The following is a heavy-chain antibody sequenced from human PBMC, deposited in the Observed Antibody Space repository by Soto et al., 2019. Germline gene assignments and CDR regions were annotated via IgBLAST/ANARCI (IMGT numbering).Heavy chain of an antibody. V-gene: IGHV3-23*01. CDR2: SSGSGGST. Sequence: GGSLRLPCAASGFTFSNYAVTLVRHAPGKGLEWVSTSSGSGGSTYYADSVKGRFTISRANSKNTLYLQMNSLRAEDTAVYYCAKDKGSNCDEIDYWGQGTMVTVSS. J-gene: IGHJ4*02. D-gene: IGHD6-13*01. CDR1: GFTFSNYA. CDR3: AKDKGSNCDEIDY.